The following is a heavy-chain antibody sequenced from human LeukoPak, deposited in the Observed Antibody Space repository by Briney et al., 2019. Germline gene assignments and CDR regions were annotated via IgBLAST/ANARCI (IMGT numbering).Heavy chain of an antibody. J-gene: IGHJ3*02. CDR3: ARQREISSGFGHKSALYI. V-gene: IGHV4-34*01. CDR1: GGSFSGDF. D-gene: IGHD3-10*01. Sequence: SETLSLTCAVYGGSFSGDFWTWIRQSPGKGLEWIGEINHSGSTNFNPSLKSRVTISVDTSKNQFSLTLTSVTAGDTAVYYCARQREISSGFGHKSALYIWGQGTMVTVSS. CDR2: INHSGST.